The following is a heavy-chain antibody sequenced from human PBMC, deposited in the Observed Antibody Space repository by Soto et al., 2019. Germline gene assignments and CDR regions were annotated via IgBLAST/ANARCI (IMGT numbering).Heavy chain of an antibody. Sequence: SETLSLTCTVSGGSISSYYWSWIRQPPGKGLEWIGYIYYSGSTNYNPSLKSRVTISVDTSKNQFSLKLSSVTAADTAVYYCARGRGYSGYAIDYWGQGTLVTVSS. CDR2: IYYSGST. V-gene: IGHV4-59*01. CDR3: ARGRGYSGYAIDY. D-gene: IGHD5-12*01. J-gene: IGHJ4*02. CDR1: GGSISSYY.